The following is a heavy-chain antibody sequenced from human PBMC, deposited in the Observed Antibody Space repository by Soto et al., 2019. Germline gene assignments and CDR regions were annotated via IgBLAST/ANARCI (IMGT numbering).Heavy chain of an antibody. V-gene: IGHV5-10-1*01. CDR2: IDPSDSYT. CDR3: ARQEQQLVPFDY. J-gene: IGHJ4*02. CDR1: GYSFTSYW. Sequence: GESLKISCKGSGYSFTSYWISWVRQMPGKGLEWMGRIDPSDSYTNYSPSFQGHVTISADKSISTAYLQWSSLKASDTAMYYCARQEQQLVPFDYWGQGTLVTVLL. D-gene: IGHD6-13*01.